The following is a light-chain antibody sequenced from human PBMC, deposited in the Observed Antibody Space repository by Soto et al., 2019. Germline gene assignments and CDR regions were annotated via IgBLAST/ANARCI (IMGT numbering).Light chain of an antibody. CDR2: DTS. CDR1: TGAVTSGHY. V-gene: IGLV7-46*02. J-gene: IGLJ7*01. Sequence: QAVVTQEPSLTVSPGGTVTLTCGSSTGAVTSGHYPYWFQQKPGQAPRTLIYDTSNKHSWTPARFSGSLLGGKAALTLLGAQPEDEADYYCLLSYSGGRPVFGGGTQLTVL. CDR3: LLSYSGGRPV.